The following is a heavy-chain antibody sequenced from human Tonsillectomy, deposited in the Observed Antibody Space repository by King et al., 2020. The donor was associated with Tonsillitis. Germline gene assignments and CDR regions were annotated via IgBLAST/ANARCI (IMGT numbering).Heavy chain of an antibody. CDR3: TTDTSSSWYK. V-gene: IGHV3-15*01. D-gene: IGHD6-13*01. CDR2: IKSKTDGGTT. Sequence: VQLVESGGGLVQPGGSLRLSCAASGFTFSNAWMSWVRQAQGKGLEWVGRIKSKTDGGTTDYAAPVKGRFTISRDDSKNTLYLQMDSLKSEDTAVYYCTTDTSSSWYKWGQGTLVTVSS. CDR1: GFTFSNAW. J-gene: IGHJ4*02.